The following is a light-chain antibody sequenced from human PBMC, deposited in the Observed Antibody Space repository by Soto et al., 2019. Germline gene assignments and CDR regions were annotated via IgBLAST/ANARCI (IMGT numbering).Light chain of an antibody. J-gene: IGLJ1*01. CDR1: NIGDKR. CDR3: QVWDIMTDNYV. Sequence: SSELTQPPSVSVAPEKTATITCGGNNIGDKRVHWYRQKPGQAPVLLISYDSDRHSGIPERFSGSNSGNTATLTISRVEAGDEADYYCQVWDIMTDNYVFGGGTKLTVL. V-gene: IGLV3-21*04. CDR2: YDS.